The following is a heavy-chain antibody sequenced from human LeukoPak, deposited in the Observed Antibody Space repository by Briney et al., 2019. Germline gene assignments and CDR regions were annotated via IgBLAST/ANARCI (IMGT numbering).Heavy chain of an antibody. D-gene: IGHD6-19*01. J-gene: IGHJ4*02. CDR1: GFTFSSYA. Sequence: GGSLRLSCAASGFTFSSYAMHWVRQAPGKGLEWVAVISYDGSNKYYADSVKGRFTISRDNSKNTLYLQMNSLRAEDTAVYYCARQIAVAVGFDYWGQGTLVTVS. CDR2: ISYDGSNK. V-gene: IGHV3-30-3*01. CDR3: ARQIAVAVGFDY.